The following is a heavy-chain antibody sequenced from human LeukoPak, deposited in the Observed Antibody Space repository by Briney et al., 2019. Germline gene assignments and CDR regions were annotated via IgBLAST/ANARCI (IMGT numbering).Heavy chain of an antibody. CDR2: IYHSGST. D-gene: IGHD4-17*01. Sequence: SETLSLTCTVSGYSISSGYYWGWIRQPPGKGLEWIGSIYHSGSTYYNPSLKSRVTISVDTSKNQFSLKLSSVTAADTAVYYCARDLPVTTSWGQGTLVTVSS. CDR3: ARDLPVTTS. V-gene: IGHV4-38-2*02. J-gene: IGHJ5*02. CDR1: GYSISSGYY.